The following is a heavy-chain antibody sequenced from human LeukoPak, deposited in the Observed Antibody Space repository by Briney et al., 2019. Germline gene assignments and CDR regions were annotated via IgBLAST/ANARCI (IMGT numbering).Heavy chain of an antibody. CDR3: AKFHTQGPRYCGADCYLDL. Sequence: GGSLRLSCAASGFTFSNSAMSWVRQAPGKGLEWVSGISGSGENTYYADSAKGRFIISRDNSKNTLYLQMISLRADDTAVYYCAKFHTQGPRYCGADCYLDLWGRGTLVTVSS. CDR2: ISGSGENT. J-gene: IGHJ2*01. D-gene: IGHD2-21*01. CDR1: GFTFSNSA. V-gene: IGHV3-23*01.